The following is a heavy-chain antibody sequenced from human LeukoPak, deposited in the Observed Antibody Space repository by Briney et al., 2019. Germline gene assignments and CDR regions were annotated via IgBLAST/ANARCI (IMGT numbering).Heavy chain of an antibody. V-gene: IGHV3-15*01. D-gene: IGHD2-15*01. CDR1: GFTFSSYG. CDR3: SQGSGQYFHY. CDR2: IRSKTAGGTT. Sequence: PGGSLRLSCAASGFTFSSYGMSWVRQAPGKGLEWVGRIRSKTAGGTTDFAAPVKGRFTILRDDSENTVYLQMNSLTTEDTAVYYCSQGSGQYFHYWGQGTLVTVSS. J-gene: IGHJ4*02.